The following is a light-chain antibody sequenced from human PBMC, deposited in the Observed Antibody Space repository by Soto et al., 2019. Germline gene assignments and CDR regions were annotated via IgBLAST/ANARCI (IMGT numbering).Light chain of an antibody. V-gene: IGLV2-11*01. J-gene: IGLJ1*01. CDR1: SSDVGGYNY. CDR2: DVS. Sequence: QSALPQPRSVSGSPGQSVTISCTGTSSDVGGYNYVSWYQQHPGKAPKLMIYDVSQRPSGVPDRFSGSKSGNTASLTISGLQSEDEADYYCCSYAGSYTYVFGTGTKVTVL. CDR3: CSYAGSYTYV.